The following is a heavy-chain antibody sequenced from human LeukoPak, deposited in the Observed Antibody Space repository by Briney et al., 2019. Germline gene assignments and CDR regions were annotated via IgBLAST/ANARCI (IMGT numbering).Heavy chain of an antibody. V-gene: IGHV1-69*01. CDR1: GGTFSSYA. J-gene: IGHJ4*02. D-gene: IGHD3-10*01. CDR3: AVPQGSGSYYWPVDY. Sequence: GASVKVSRKAAGGTFSSYAFSWVRQAPGQGLEWMGGSIPIYGTANYAQKFQGRVTITADESTSTAYMELSSLRSEDTAVYCCAVPQGSGSYYWPVDYWGQGTLVTVSS. CDR2: SIPIYGTA.